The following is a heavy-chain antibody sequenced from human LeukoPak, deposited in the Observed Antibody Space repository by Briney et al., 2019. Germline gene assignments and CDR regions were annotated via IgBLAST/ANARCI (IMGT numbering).Heavy chain of an antibody. V-gene: IGHV3-13*05. CDR1: GFTFSSYD. D-gene: IGHD4-17*01. CDR2: IGTAGDP. CDR3: ARGGLNYGDYKYYYYYGMDV. J-gene: IGHJ6*04. Sequence: GGSLRLSCAASGFTFSSYDMHWVRHATGKGLEWVSAIGTAGDPYYPGSVKGRFTTSRENAKNSLYLKMNSLRAGDTAVYYCARGGLNYGDYKYYYYYGMDVWGKGTTVTVSS.